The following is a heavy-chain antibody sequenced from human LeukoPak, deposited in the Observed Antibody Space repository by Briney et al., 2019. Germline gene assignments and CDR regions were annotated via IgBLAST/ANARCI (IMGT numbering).Heavy chain of an antibody. V-gene: IGHV1-18*01. CDR2: ISAYSGNT. CDR3: ARKGRTNTGYYFDY. CDR1: GYTFTIYG. J-gene: IGHJ4*02. D-gene: IGHD3-10*01. Sequence: WASMKVSCKASGYTFTIYGISWVRQAPGQGLEWMGWISAYSGNTNYAQKLQGRVTMTTDTSTSTAYMELGSLRSEDTAVYYCARKGRTNTGYYFDYWGQGTLVTVSS.